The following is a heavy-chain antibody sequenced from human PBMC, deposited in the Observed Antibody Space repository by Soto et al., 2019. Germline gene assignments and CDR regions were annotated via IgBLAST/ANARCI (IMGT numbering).Heavy chain of an antibody. CDR3: AGTKQWLAFDY. Sequence: SETLSLTCTVAGGSIRDVGYYRSRIRQHPGKGLEWIASFFIGGSTNYNPSLKSRVTISVDTSKNQFSLKLSSVTAADTAVYYCAGTKQWLAFDYWGQGALVTVSS. V-gene: IGHV4-39*07. CDR1: GGSIRDVGYY. D-gene: IGHD6-19*01. J-gene: IGHJ4*02. CDR2: FFIGGST.